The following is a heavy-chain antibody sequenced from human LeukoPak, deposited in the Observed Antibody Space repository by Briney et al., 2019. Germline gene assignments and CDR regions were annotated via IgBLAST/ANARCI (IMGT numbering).Heavy chain of an antibody. J-gene: IGHJ4*02. CDR3: ARDLYYYDSSGYWVYYFDY. V-gene: IGHV1-2*06. D-gene: IGHD3-22*01. CDR1: GYTFTGYY. CDR2: INPNSGGT. Sequence: GASVKVSCKASGYTFTGYYMHWVRQAPGQGLEWMGRINPNSGGTNYAQKFQGRVTMTRDTSISTAYMELSRLRSDDTAVYYCARDLYYYDSSGYWVYYFDYWGQGTLVTVSP.